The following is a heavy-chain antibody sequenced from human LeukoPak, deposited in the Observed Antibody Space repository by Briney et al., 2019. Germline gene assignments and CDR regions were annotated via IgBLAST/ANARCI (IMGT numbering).Heavy chain of an antibody. CDR3: ARWEEIIRALDC. CDR2: IYSDGST. D-gene: IGHD3-10*01. J-gene: IGHJ4*02. V-gene: IGHV3-53*01. CDR1: GLTVSTNY. Sequence: GGSLRLSCAASGLTVSTNYMAWVRQAPGKGLEWLSVIYSDGSTFYADSVRGRFSTSRDNSKNMLDLQMNNLRPEDTAVYYCARWEEIIRALDCWGQGTLVTVSS.